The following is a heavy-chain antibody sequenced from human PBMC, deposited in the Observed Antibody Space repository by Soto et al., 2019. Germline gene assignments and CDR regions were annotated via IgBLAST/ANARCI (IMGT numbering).Heavy chain of an antibody. J-gene: IGHJ4*02. CDR3: ARGVVEYSGYDLGYYFDY. CDR1: DGSISSYY. V-gene: IGHV4-59*01. D-gene: IGHD5-12*01. Sequence: SETLSLTCTVSDGSISSYYWSWIRQPPGKEQEWIGYIYYSGSTNYNPSLKSRVTISVDTSKNQFSLKLSSVTAADTAVYYCARGVVEYSGYDLGYYFDYWGQGTLVTVSS. CDR2: IYYSGST.